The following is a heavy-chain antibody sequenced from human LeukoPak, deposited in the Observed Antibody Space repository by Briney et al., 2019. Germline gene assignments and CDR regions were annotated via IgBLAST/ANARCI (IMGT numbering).Heavy chain of an antibody. CDR1: GYTFTSYG. Sequence: GASVKVSCKASGYTFTSYGISWVRQAPGQGLEWMGWINPNSGGTNYAQKFQGRVTMTRDTSISTAYMELSRLRSDDTAVYYCARAARLRIAVAGRGDWFDPWGQGTLVTVSS. D-gene: IGHD6-19*01. J-gene: IGHJ5*02. CDR3: ARAARLRIAVAGRGDWFDP. CDR2: INPNSGGT. V-gene: IGHV1-2*02.